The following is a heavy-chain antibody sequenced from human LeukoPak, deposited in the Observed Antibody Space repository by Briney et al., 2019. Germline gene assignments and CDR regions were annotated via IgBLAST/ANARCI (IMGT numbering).Heavy chain of an antibody. CDR1: GSTFDNYA. Sequence: GGSLRLSCAASGSTFDNYAMHWVRQTPGKGLEWVSGISWDSGSINYADSVKGRFTISRDNAKNSLFLQMNSLRTEDTALYYCARDIFSVAGPDLDCWGQGTQVTVSS. V-gene: IGHV3-9*01. CDR3: ARDIFSVAGPDLDC. CDR2: ISWDSGSI. J-gene: IGHJ4*02. D-gene: IGHD6-19*01.